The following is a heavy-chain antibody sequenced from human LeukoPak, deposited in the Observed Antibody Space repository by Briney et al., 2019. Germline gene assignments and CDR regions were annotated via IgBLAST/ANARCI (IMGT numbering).Heavy chain of an antibody. V-gene: IGHV1-69*01. D-gene: IGHD2-8*01. Sequence: VASVKVSCKASGGTFSSYAISWVRQAPGQGLEWMGGIIPIFGTANYAQKFQGRVTITADESTSTAYMELSSLRSEDTALYSCVQQGGRDTYGRNWYLGLWGRGTLVTVSS. J-gene: IGHJ2*01. CDR1: GGTFSSYA. CDR2: IIPIFGTA. CDR3: VQQGGRDTYGRNWYLGL.